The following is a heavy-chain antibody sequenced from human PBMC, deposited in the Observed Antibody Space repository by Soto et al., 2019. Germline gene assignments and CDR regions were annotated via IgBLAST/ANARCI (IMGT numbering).Heavy chain of an antibody. CDR2: IYDSEIA. J-gene: IGHJ4*02. Sequence: QVQLQESGPGLVKASQTLSLICSVSGESISSGGYYWSWIRHHPGKGLEWIRYIYDSEIAYYNPSLKSRVTISMDTSKNHFAMKLSSVTAADTAVYYCARASSSSSAADYWGQGTLITVSS. D-gene: IGHD6-6*01. CDR3: ARASSSSSAADY. V-gene: IGHV4-31*03. CDR1: GESISSGGYY.